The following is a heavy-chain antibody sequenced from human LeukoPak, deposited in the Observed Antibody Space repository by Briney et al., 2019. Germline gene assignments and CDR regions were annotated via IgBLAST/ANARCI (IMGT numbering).Heavy chain of an antibody. CDR2: IYYSGST. J-gene: IGHJ4*02. CDR3: ARSDRNYGDLTFDY. V-gene: IGHV4-39*01. Sequence: PSETLSLTCTVSGGSISSSSYYWGWIRQPPGKGLEWIGSIYYSGSTYYNPSLKSRVTISVDTSKNHFSLKLSSVTAADTAVYYCARSDRNYGDLTFDYWGKGTLVNVSS. CDR1: GGSISSSSYY. D-gene: IGHD4-17*01.